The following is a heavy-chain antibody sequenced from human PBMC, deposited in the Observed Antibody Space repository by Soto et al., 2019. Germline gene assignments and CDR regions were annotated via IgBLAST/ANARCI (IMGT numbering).Heavy chain of an antibody. V-gene: IGHV4-34*01. CDR1: GGSFSGYY. J-gene: IGHJ4*02. D-gene: IGHD3-22*01. CDR3: ARGVLYYDSSGYHDY. Sequence: SETLSLTCAVYGGSFSGYYWSWIRQPPGKGLEWIGEIYHSGSTNYNPSLKSRATISVDTSKNQFSLKLSSVTAADTAVYYCARGVLYYDSSGYHDYWGQGTLVTVSS. CDR2: IYHSGST.